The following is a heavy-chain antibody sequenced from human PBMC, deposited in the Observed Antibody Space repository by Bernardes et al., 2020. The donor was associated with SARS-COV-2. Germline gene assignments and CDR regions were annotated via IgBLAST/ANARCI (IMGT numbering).Heavy chain of an antibody. CDR1: GFTFSSYW. J-gene: IGHJ4*02. CDR2: INGDGSSI. D-gene: IGHD1-26*01. V-gene: IGHV3-74*01. Sequence: GGALRLSCAASGFTFSSYWMHWVRQTPGKGLVWGSRINGDGSSISYADSVKGRFTISRDNAKSTLYLQMKSLTAEDTAVYYCARGSGNYWFDYWGQGTLITVSS. CDR3: ARGSGNYWFDY.